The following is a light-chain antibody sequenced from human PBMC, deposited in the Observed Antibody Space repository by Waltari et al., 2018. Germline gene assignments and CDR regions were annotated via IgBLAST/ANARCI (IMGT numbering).Light chain of an antibody. CDR3: QQNFNYPYT. CDR2: AES. CDR1: QGINKY. J-gene: IGKJ2*01. V-gene: IGKV1-39*01. Sequence: DIQLTQSPSSLSASVVYRVTITCRTSQGINKYLNWYQQKPGRAPNLLIDAESTLQTGVPSRFRGSGSGTTFTRTINSLQPEDFATYYCQQNFNYPYTFGLGTKLEI.